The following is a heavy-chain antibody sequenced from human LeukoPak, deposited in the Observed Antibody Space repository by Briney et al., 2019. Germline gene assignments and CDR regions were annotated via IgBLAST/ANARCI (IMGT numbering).Heavy chain of an antibody. CDR1: GYTFTSYD. D-gene: IGHD3-16*01. CDR2: MNPNSGNT. CDR3: ARRGKGLGYYMDV. Sequence: ASVKVSRRASGYTFTSYDIKWVRQATGQGLEWMGRMNPNSGNTDYAQKFQGRVTMTRNTSISTAYMELSSLTSEDTAMYYCARRGKGLGYYMDVWGKGTTVTISS. V-gene: IGHV1-8*01. J-gene: IGHJ6*03.